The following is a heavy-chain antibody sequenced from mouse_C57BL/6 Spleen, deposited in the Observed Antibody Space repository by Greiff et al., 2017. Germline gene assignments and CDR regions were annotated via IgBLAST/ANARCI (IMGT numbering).Heavy chain of an antibody. CDR3: ARLHYYGSSYDY. CDR2: IDPNSGGT. J-gene: IGHJ2*01. CDR1: GYTFTSYW. V-gene: IGHV1-72*01. D-gene: IGHD1-1*01. Sequence: QVQLQQPGAELVKPGASVKLSCKASGYTFTSYWMHWVKQRPGRGLEWIGRIDPNSGGTKYNEKFKSKATLTVDKPSSPAYMQLSSLTSEDSAVYYCARLHYYGSSYDYWGQGTTLTVSS.